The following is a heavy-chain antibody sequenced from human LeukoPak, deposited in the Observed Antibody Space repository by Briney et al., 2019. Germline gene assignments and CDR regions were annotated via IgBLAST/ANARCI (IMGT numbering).Heavy chain of an antibody. CDR3: ARLDYYDSSGYPYAFDI. CDR1: GGSFSGYY. J-gene: IGHJ3*02. D-gene: IGHD3-22*01. CDR2: INHSGST. Sequence: PSETLSLTCAVDGGSFSGYYWSWIRQPPGKGLEWVGEINHSGSTNYNPSLKSRVTISVDTSKNQFSLKLSSVTAADTAVYYCARLDYYDSSGYPYAFDIWGQGTMVTVSS. V-gene: IGHV4-34*01.